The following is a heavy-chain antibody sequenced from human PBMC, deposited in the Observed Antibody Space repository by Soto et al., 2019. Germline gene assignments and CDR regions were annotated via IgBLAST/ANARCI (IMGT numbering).Heavy chain of an antibody. CDR3: ARSVERGHFWSGYPAINWFDP. J-gene: IGHJ5*02. Sequence: HGESLKISCKGSGYSFTSYWIGWVRQMPGKGLEWMGIIYPGDSDTRYSPSFQGQVTISADKSISTAYLQWSSLKASDTAMYYCARSVERGHFWSGYPAINWFDPWGQGTLVTVSS. D-gene: IGHD3-3*02. CDR2: IYPGDSDT. V-gene: IGHV5-51*01. CDR1: GYSFTSYW.